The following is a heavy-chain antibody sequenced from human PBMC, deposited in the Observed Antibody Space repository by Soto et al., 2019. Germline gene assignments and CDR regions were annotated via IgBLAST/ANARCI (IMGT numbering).Heavy chain of an antibody. CDR1: GFTVSSNY. V-gene: IGHV3-66*01. CDR2: IYSGGST. D-gene: IGHD1-26*01. CDR3: ARDCGKGCYPGVPRVAWD. Sequence: GGSLRLSCAASGFTVSSNYMSWVRQAPGKGLEWVSVIYSGGSTYYADSVKGRFTISRDNSKNTLYLQMNSLRAEDTAIYYCARDCGKGCYPGVPRVAWDWGQGTLVTVSS. J-gene: IGHJ4*02.